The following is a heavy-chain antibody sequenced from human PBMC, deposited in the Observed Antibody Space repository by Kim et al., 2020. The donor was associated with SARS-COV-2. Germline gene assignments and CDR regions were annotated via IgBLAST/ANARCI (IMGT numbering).Heavy chain of an antibody. J-gene: IGHJ5*02. CDR3: AREPGSWYENWFDR. V-gene: IGHV3-7*01. Sequence: GGSLRLSCAASGFTFSRYWMSWVRQAPGKGLEWVANIKYDGSEKYYVDSVKGRCTISRDNAKNSLYLQMNSLRAEDTALYYCAREPGSWYENWFDRWGQGTLVTVSS. CDR2: IKYDGSEK. D-gene: IGHD6-13*01. CDR1: GFTFSRYW.